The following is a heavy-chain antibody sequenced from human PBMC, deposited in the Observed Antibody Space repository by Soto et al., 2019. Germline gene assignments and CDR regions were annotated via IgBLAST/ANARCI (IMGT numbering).Heavy chain of an antibody. D-gene: IGHD3-10*01. J-gene: IGHJ4*02. CDR3: ARVMYYYGSGSSLRRTDLTKYYFDS. CDR1: GYTFTSYG. Sequence: QVQLVQSGAEVKKPGASVKVSCKASGYTFTSYGISWVRQAPGQGLEWMGWISAYNGNTNYAQKLQGRVTMTTDTSTSTAYMELRSLRSDDTAVYYCARVMYYYGSGSSLRRTDLTKYYFDSWGQGTLVTVSS. V-gene: IGHV1-18*01. CDR2: ISAYNGNT.